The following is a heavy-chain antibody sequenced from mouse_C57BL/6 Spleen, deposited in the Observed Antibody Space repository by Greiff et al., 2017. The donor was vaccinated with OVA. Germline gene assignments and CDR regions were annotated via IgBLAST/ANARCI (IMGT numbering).Heavy chain of an antibody. CDR1: GYAFSSYW. D-gene: IGHD2-4*01. J-gene: IGHJ3*01. CDR3: AAGGYDYGFAY. Sequence: VQGVESGAELVKPGASVKISCKASGYAFSSYWMNWVKQRPGKGLEWIGQIYPGDGDTNYNGKFKGKATLTADKSSSTAYMQLSSLTSEDSAVYFCAAGGYDYGFAYWGQGTLVTVSA. CDR2: IYPGDGDT. V-gene: IGHV1-80*01.